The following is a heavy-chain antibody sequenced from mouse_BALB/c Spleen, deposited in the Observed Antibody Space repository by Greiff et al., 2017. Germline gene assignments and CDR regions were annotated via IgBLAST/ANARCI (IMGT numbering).Heavy chain of an antibody. D-gene: IGHD2-14*01. CDR1: GYTFTSYV. CDR3: ARGRDRYDVGAMDY. J-gene: IGHJ4*01. V-gene: IGHV1-14*01. Sequence: EVQLQQSGPELVKPGASVKMSCKASGYTFTSYVMHWVKQKPGQGLEWIGYINPYNDGTKYNEKFKGKATLTSDKSSSTAYMELSSLTSEDSAVYYCARGRDRYDVGAMDYWGQGTSVTVSS. CDR2: INPYNDGT.